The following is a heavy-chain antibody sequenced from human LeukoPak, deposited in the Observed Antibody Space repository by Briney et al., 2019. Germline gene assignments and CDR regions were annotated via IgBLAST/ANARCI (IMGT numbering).Heavy chain of an antibody. J-gene: IGHJ4*02. CDR3: AKDRGSARPSKYYFDH. V-gene: IGHV3-23*01. CDR2: ISGSGGST. Sequence: GGSLRLSCAASGFTFSDYYMTWVRQAPGKGLEWVSAISGSGGSTYYADSLKGRFTISRDSSKNTLYLQMNSLRAEDTAVYYCAKDRGSARPSKYYFDHWGQGTLVTVSS. CDR1: GFTFSDYY. D-gene: IGHD2-15*01.